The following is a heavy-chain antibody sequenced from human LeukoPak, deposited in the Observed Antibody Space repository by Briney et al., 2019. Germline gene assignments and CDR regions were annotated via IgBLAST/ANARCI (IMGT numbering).Heavy chain of an antibody. CDR1: GGSISSYY. Sequence: SETLSLTCTVSGGSISSYYWSWIRQPAGKGLEWIGRIYTSGSTNYNPSLKSRVTMSVDTSKNQFSLKLSSVTAADTAVYYCARDTVAPATTNWFDPWGQGTLVTVSS. CDR3: ARDTVAPATTNWFDP. J-gene: IGHJ5*02. V-gene: IGHV4-4*07. CDR2: IYTSGST. D-gene: IGHD2-2*01.